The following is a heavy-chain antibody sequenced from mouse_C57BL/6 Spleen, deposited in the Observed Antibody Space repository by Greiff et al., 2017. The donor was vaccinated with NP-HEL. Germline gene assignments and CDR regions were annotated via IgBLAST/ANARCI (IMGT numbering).Heavy chain of an antibody. Sequence: VQVVESGPELVKPGASVKISCKASGYAFSSSWMNWVKQRPGKGLEWIGRIYPGDGDTNYNGKFKGKATLTADKSSSTAYMQLSSLTSEDSAVYFCAREDYGNFYAMDYWGQGTSVTVSS. D-gene: IGHD2-1*01. V-gene: IGHV1-82*01. CDR1: GYAFSSSW. J-gene: IGHJ4*01. CDR2: IYPGDGDT. CDR3: AREDYGNFYAMDY.